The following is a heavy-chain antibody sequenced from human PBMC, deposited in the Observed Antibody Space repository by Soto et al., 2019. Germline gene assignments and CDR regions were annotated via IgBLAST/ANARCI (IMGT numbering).Heavy chain of an antibody. V-gene: IGHV4-59*08. CDR2: IYYSGST. Sequence: SETLSLTCTVSGGSISSYYWSWIRQPPGKGLEWIGYIYYSGSTNYNPSLKSRVTISVDTSKNQFSLKLSSVTAADTAVYYCARYYYDSSGYYRSPAYWGQGTLVTVSS. CDR3: ARYYYDSSGYYRSPAY. J-gene: IGHJ4*02. D-gene: IGHD3-22*01. CDR1: GGSISSYY.